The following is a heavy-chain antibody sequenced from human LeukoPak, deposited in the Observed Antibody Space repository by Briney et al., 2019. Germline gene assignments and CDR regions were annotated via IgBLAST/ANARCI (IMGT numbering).Heavy chain of an antibody. V-gene: IGHV4-31*03. CDR2: IYYSGST. J-gene: IGHJ4*02. CDR1: GGSISSGGYY. Sequence: KTSETLSLTCTVSGGSISSGGYYWSWIRQHPGKGLEWIGYIYYSGSTYYNPSLKSRVTISVDASKNHFSLKVTSVTAADTAVYYCARDRSLGIIDYWGQGTLVTVSS. D-gene: IGHD3-16*01. CDR3: ARDRSLGIIDY.